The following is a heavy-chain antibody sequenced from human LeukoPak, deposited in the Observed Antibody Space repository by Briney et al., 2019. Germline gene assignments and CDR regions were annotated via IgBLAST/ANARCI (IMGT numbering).Heavy chain of an antibody. J-gene: IGHJ3*02. CDR1: GDSISTYY. CDR3: SRVVPAARIFAFDI. D-gene: IGHD2-2*01. V-gene: IGHV4-38-2*02. Sequence: LETLSLTCTVSGDSISTYYWSWIRQPPGKGLEWIGSIYHSGSTYYNPSLKSRVTISVDKSKNQFSLKLSSVTAADTAVYYCSRVVPAARIFAFDIWGQGTMVTVSS. CDR2: IYHSGST.